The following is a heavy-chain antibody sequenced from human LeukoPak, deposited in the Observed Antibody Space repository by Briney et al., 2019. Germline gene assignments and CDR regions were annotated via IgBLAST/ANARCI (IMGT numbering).Heavy chain of an antibody. CDR3: AASGFDWLLGTYYFDY. D-gene: IGHD3-9*01. CDR2: IVVGSGIT. J-gene: IGHJ4*02. Sequence: ASVKVSCKASGFTFTSSAVQWVRQARGQRLEWIGWIVVGSGITNYAQKFQERVTITRDMSTSTAYMELSSLRSEDTAVYYCAASGFDWLLGTYYFDYWGQGTLVTVSS. CDR1: GFTFTSSA. V-gene: IGHV1-58*01.